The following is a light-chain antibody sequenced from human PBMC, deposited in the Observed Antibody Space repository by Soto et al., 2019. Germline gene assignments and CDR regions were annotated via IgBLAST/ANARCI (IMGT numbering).Light chain of an antibody. V-gene: IGLV2-14*01. CDR1: SSDVGGFDY. J-gene: IGLJ3*02. Sequence: QSALTQPASASGSPGQSITISCTGTSSDVGGFDYVSWYQQHPGKAPKLMIYEVSNRTSGVSNRFSGSKSGNTASLTISGLQAEDEADYYCRSYTSSRTWVFGGGTKLSVL. CDR2: EVS. CDR3: RSYTSSRTWV.